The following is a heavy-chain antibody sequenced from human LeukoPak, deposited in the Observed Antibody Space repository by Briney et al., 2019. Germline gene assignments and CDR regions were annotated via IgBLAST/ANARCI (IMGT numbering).Heavy chain of an antibody. CDR2: INPNSGGT. Sequence: APVKVYCKASGYTFTGYYMHWVRQAPGQGLEWMGWINPNSGGTNYAQKFQGRVTMTRDTSISTAYMELCRLRSDDTAVYYCARVNIVVVVAATGYFDYWGQGTLVIVS. D-gene: IGHD2-15*01. J-gene: IGHJ4*02. CDR3: ARVNIVVVVAATGYFDY. CDR1: GYTFTGYY. V-gene: IGHV1-2*02.